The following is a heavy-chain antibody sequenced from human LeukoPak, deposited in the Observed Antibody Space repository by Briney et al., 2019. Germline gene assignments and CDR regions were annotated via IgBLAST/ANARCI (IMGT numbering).Heavy chain of an antibody. D-gene: IGHD2-15*01. J-gene: IGHJ5*02. CDR2: ISSSSSYT. Sequence: GGSLRLSCAASGFTFSDYYMSWIRQAPGKGLEWVSYISSSSSYTNYADSVKGRFTISRDNAKNSLYLQMNSLGAEDTAVYYCARARYCSGGSCRGRINWFDPWGQGTLVTVSS. CDR3: ARARYCSGGSCRGRINWFDP. CDR1: GFTFSDYY. V-gene: IGHV3-11*06.